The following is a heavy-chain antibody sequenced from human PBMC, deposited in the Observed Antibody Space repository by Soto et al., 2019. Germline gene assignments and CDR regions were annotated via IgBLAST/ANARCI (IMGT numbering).Heavy chain of an antibody. J-gene: IGHJ6*02. V-gene: IGHV3-21*01. CDR2: ISSSSSYI. CDR3: AIDIVPRIVATSHYYHHYGLSF. Sequence: GGSLRLSCAASGFTFSSYSMNCVRQAPGKGLEWVSSISSSSSYIYYADSVKGRFTISRDNAKNSLYLQMNSLRAEDTAVYYCAIDIVPRIVATSHYYHHYGLSFCAQRSTVIGSS. CDR1: GFTFSSYS. D-gene: IGHD5-12*01.